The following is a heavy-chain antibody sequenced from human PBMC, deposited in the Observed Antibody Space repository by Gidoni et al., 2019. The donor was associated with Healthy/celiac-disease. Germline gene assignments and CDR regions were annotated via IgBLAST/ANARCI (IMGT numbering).Heavy chain of an antibody. CDR1: GFTFSSYS. V-gene: IGHV3-21*01. CDR3: ARARSPFRVFDY. J-gene: IGHJ4*02. CDR2: ISSSSSYI. Sequence: VQLVESGGGLVKPGGSLRLSCAASGFTFSSYSMNWVRQAPGKGLEWVSSISSSSSYIYYADSVKGRFTISRDNAKNSLYLQMNSLRAEDTAVYYCARARSPFRVFDYWGQGTLVTVSS.